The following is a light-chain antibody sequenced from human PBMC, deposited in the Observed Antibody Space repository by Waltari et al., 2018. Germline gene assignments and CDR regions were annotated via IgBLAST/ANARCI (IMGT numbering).Light chain of an antibody. Sequence: EFVLTRYPGTLSLSPGDSATLSCRASQSVTSTYLAWYQQKPGQAPRLLIYGVSKRATGTPDRFTASGSGTDFTLAISRLEPEDFAVYFCQQYDTSSWTFGQGTKVEVK. CDR2: GVS. CDR1: QSVTSTY. CDR3: QQYDTSSWT. V-gene: IGKV3-20*01. J-gene: IGKJ1*01.